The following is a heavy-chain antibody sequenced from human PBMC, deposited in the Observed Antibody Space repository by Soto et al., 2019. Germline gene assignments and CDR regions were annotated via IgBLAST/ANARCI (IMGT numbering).Heavy chain of an antibody. V-gene: IGHV4-39*01. Sequence: QLQLQESGPGLVKPSETLSLTCTVSGGSISSSSYYWGWIRQPPGKGLEWIGSIYYSGSTYYNPSLXXRXTXXVDTSKNQFSLKLSSVTAADTAVYYCARHQWELRSWGQGTLVTVSS. CDR1: GGSISSSSYY. J-gene: IGHJ4*02. CDR3: ARHQWELRS. D-gene: IGHD1-26*01. CDR2: IYYSGST.